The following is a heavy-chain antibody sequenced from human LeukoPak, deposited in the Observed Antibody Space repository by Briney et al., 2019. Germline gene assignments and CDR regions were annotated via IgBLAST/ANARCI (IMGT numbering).Heavy chain of an antibody. CDR1: GGTFSSYA. J-gene: IGHJ4*02. D-gene: IGHD2-21*02. V-gene: IGHV1-69*05. Sequence: ASVKVSCKASGGTFSSYAISWVRQAPGQGLEWMGGIIPIFGTANYAQKFQGRVTITTDESTSTAYMELSSLRSEDTAVYYCASGAERHIVVVTAIPETFDYWGQGTLVTVSS. CDR3: ASGAERHIVVVTAIPETFDY. CDR2: IIPIFGTA.